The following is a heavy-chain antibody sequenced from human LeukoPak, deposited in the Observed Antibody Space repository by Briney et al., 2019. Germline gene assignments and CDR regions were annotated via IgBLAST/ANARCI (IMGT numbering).Heavy chain of an antibody. D-gene: IGHD3-10*01. V-gene: IGHV4-34*01. CDR3: ARGWYNYGSKADS. CDR2: INHGGST. J-gene: IGHJ5*01. CDR1: GGSFSGYY. Sequence: PSETLSLTCAVYGGSFSGYYWSWLRQSPGTGLEWIGEINHGGSTNYNPSLMSRVSISANSSNNHFSLRLSSVTAADTAVYYCARGWYNYGSKADSWGQGTLVTVSS.